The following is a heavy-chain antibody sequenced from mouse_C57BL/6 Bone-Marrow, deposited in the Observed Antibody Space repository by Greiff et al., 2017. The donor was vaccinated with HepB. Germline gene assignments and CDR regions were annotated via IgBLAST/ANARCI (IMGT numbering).Heavy chain of an antibody. V-gene: IGHV1-19*01. CDR2: INPYNGGT. CDR1: GYTFTDYY. Sequence: VQLQQSGPVLVKPGASVKMSCKASGYTFTDYYMNWVKQSHGKSLEWIGVINPYNGGTSYNQKFKGKATLTVDKSSSTAYMELNSLTSEDSAVYYCARATTVVANWGQRTSVTVSS. D-gene: IGHD1-1*01. J-gene: IGHJ4*01. CDR3: ARATTVVAN.